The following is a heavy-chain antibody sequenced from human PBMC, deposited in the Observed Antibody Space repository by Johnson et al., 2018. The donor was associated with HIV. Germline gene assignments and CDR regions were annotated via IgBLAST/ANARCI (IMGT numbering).Heavy chain of an antibody. CDR1: GFTFSNAW. V-gene: IGHV3-66*01. J-gene: IGHJ3*02. CDR3: ATRDPTHRPGVFDI. Sequence: VQLVESGGGLVQPGGSLRLSCAASGFTFSNAWMSWVRQAPGKGLEWVSVIYSGGSTYYADSVKGRFTISRDNSKNTLYLQMNSLRAEDTAVYYCATRDPTHRPGVFDIWGQGTMVTISS. D-gene: IGHD1-14*01. CDR2: IYSGGST.